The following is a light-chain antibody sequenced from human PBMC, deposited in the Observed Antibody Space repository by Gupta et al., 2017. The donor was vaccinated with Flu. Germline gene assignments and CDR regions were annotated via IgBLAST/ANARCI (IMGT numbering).Light chain of an antibody. CDR1: SSNIGGNT. CDR3: AAWDDSLIGVV. V-gene: IGLV1-44*01. J-gene: IGLJ2*01. Sequence: GTISCSGSSSNIGGNTVHWYQQLPGTAPKLLIYHNDQRPSGVPDRFSASKSGPSASLAISGLQSEDESDYSCAAWDDSLIGVVFGGRTTLSV. CDR2: HND.